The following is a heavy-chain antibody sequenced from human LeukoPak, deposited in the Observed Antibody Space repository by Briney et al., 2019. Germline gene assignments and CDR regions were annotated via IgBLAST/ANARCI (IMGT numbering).Heavy chain of an antibody. D-gene: IGHD1-26*01. J-gene: IGHJ2*01. V-gene: IGHV4-59*01. CDR3: ARARIEWELLSGWYFDL. CDR2: IYYSGST. CDR1: GGSISSYY. Sequence: KPSETLSLTCTVSGGSISSYYWSWIRQPPGKGLEWIGYIYYSGSTNYNPSLKSRVTISVDTSKNQFSLKLSSVTAADTAVYYCARARIEWELLSGWYFDLWGRGTLVTVSS.